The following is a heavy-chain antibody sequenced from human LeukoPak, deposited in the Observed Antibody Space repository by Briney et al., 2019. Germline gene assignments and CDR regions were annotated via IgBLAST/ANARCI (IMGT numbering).Heavy chain of an antibody. CDR3: ARGQWLVRVYFDY. J-gene: IGHJ4*02. D-gene: IGHD6-19*01. Sequence: SETLSLTCAVSGYSISSGYYWGWIRQPPGKGXXXIGSIYHSGSTYYNPSLKSRVTISVDTSKNQFSLKLSSVTAADTAVYYCARGQWLVRVYFDYWGQGTLVTVSS. CDR2: IYHSGST. CDR1: GYSISSGYY. V-gene: IGHV4-38-2*01.